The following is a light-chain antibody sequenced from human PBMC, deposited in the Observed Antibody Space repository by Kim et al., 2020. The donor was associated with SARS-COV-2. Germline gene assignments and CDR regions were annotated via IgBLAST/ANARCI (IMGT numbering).Light chain of an antibody. V-gene: IGKV1-8*01. Sequence: SASTGDRVPITCRASQGIGSYLAWYQQKSGQAPKLLIYAASTLQTGVPSRFSGSGSGTDFTLTISCLQSEDCATYYCQQYYTSPYTFGQGTKLEI. J-gene: IGKJ2*01. CDR2: AAS. CDR1: QGIGSY. CDR3: QQYYTSPYT.